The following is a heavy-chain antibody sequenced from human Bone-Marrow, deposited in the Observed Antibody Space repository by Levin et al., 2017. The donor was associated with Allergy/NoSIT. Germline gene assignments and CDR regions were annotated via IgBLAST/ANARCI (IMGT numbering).Heavy chain of an antibody. CDR2: INHDGREQ. CDR1: GFTFGSYW. J-gene: IGHJ4*02. Sequence: GGSLRLSCAGSGFTFGSYWMAWVRQAPGKGLEWVASINHDGREQYYVDSVKGRFTVSRDNAKTSVFLQMNSLRIEDTGIYYCAREPGVLRPPDWIFKWAYFDYWGQGTPVTVSS. V-gene: IGHV3-7*01. D-gene: IGHD3-9*01. CDR3: AREPGVLRPPDWIFKWAYFDY.